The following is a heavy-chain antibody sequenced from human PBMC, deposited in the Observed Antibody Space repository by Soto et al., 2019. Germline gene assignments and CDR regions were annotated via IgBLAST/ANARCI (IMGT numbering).Heavy chain of an antibody. CDR2: IYYTGST. J-gene: IGHJ4*02. Sequence: QLQLQESGPGLVXPSETLSLTCTVSGDSISSDNYYCGWIRQPPGKGLEWIGSIYYTGSTYYNPSLKSRVTMSVDTSKSQFSLKLSSVTAADTAVYYCARPPGYAVPTVYATHYFNYWGQGILVTVST. CDR3: ARPPGYAVPTVYATHYFNY. V-gene: IGHV4-39*01. CDR1: GDSISSDNYY. D-gene: IGHD2-8*01.